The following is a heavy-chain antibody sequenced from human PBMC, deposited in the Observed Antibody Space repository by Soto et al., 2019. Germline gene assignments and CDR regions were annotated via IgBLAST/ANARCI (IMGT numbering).Heavy chain of an antibody. CDR1: GGSISSYY. CDR3: ARVSDTAQLSSDYGMDV. Sequence: SETLSLTCTVSGGSISSYYWSWIRQPPGKGLEWIGYIYYSGSTNYNPSLKSRVTISVDTSKNQFSLKLSSVTAADTAVYYCARVSDTAQLSSDYGMDVWGQGTTVTVSS. J-gene: IGHJ6*02. CDR2: IYYSGST. V-gene: IGHV4-59*01. D-gene: IGHD5-18*01.